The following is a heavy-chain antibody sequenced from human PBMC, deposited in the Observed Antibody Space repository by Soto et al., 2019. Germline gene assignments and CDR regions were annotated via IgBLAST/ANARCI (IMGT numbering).Heavy chain of an antibody. CDR1: GYTFTSYA. J-gene: IGHJ5*02. CDR2: INAGNGNT. CDR3: ARDAYPPWRYCSSTSCYARRGVVWFDP. V-gene: IGHV1-3*01. D-gene: IGHD2-2*01. Sequence: AASVKVSCKASGYTFTSYAMHWVRQAPGQRLEWMGWINAGNGNTKYSQKFQGRVTITRDTSASTAYMELSSLRSEDTAVYYCARDAYPPWRYCSSTSCYARRGVVWFDPWGQGTLVTVSS.